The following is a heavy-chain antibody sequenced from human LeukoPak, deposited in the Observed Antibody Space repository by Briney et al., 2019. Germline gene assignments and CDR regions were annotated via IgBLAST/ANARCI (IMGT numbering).Heavy chain of an antibody. CDR1: GFTLGNYA. V-gene: IGHV3-11*01. J-gene: IGHJ4*02. Sequence: GGSLRLSCAASGFTLGNYAMSWVRQTPGKGLEWVSYISSSGSTIYYADSVKGRFTISRDNAKNSLYLQMNSLRAEDTAVYYCARDPDTAMARWGQGTLVTVSS. CDR3: ARDPDTAMAR. CDR2: ISSSGSTI. D-gene: IGHD5-18*01.